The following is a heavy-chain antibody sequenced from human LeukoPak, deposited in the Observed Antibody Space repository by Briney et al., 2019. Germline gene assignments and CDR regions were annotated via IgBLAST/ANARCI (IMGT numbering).Heavy chain of an antibody. CDR2: IIPILGIA. J-gene: IGHJ5*02. Sequence: SVTVSCKASGGTFSSYAISWVRQAPGQGLEWMGRIIPILGIANYAQKFQGRVTITADKSTSTAYMEPSSLRSEDTAVYYCARDMKWLRTGWFDPGGQGTLVTVSA. CDR3: ARDMKWLRTGWFDP. CDR1: GGTFSSYA. D-gene: IGHD5-12*01. V-gene: IGHV1-69*04.